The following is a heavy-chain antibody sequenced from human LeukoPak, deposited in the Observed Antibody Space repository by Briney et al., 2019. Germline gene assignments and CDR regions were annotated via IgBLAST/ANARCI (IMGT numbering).Heavy chain of an antibody. V-gene: IGHV3-48*01. D-gene: IGHD2-2*01. CDR1: GFTFSMYS. CDR2: MSGSSTTI. J-gene: IGHJ6*03. CDR3: AKEGGIPAVPDHYYYYMDV. Sequence: GGSLRLSCAASGFTFSMYSMNWVRQAPGKGLEWVSSMSGSSTTIHYADSVKGRFTISRDNAKNSMYLQMNSLRAEDTAVYYCAKEGGIPAVPDHYYYYMDVWGKGTTVTVSS.